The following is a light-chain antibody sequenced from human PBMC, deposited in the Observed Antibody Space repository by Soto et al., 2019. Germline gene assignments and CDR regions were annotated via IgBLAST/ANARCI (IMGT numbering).Light chain of an antibody. CDR1: QSVTSH. J-gene: IGKJ1*01. CDR3: QQYNTFWT. Sequence: DIQVTQSPSSLSASVGDRVTISCRTSQSVTSHLNWFQQKPGKAPNLLIYGASNLQSGVPSRFSGSGSGTEFTLTISSLQPDDFATYYCQQYNTFWTFGPGTKVDIK. V-gene: IGKV1-39*01. CDR2: GAS.